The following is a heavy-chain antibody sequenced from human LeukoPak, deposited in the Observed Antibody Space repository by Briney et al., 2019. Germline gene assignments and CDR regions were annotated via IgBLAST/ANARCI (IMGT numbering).Heavy chain of an antibody. J-gene: IGHJ3*02. Sequence: GESLKISCKGSGYCFTSYWIGWVRQMPGKGLEWMGRIDPSDSYTKYSPSFQGHVTISADKSISTAYLQWSSLKASDRAMYYCASSHRFGRDAFDIWGQGTMVTVSS. D-gene: IGHD3-10*01. CDR2: IDPSDSYT. CDR1: GYCFTSYW. V-gene: IGHV5-10-1*01. CDR3: ASSHRFGRDAFDI.